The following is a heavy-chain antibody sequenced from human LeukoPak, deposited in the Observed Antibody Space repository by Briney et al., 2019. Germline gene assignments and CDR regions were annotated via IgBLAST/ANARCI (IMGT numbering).Heavy chain of an antibody. Sequence: PSETLSLTCTVSGGSISSSSYYWGWLRQPPGKGLEWIGSIYYSGSTYYNPSLKSRVTISVDTTKNQFSLKLSSVPAADTAVYYCARGDDSSGQCDYWGQGTLVTVSS. V-gene: IGHV4-39*07. CDR2: IYYSGST. J-gene: IGHJ4*02. CDR3: ARGDDSSGQCDY. CDR1: GGSISSSSYY. D-gene: IGHD3-22*01.